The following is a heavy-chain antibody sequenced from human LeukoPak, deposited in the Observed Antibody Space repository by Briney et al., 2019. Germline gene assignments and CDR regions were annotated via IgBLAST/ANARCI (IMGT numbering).Heavy chain of an antibody. CDR1: GGSISSGSYY. CDR3: ARVGYQLISGTWFDL. D-gene: IGHD2-2*01. CDR2: IYTSGST. Sequence: SETLSLTSTVSGGSISSGSYYWSWIRQPAGKGLERIGRIYTSGSTNYNPSLKSRVTISVDTSKNQFSLKLSSVTAADTAVYYCARVGYQLISGTWFDLWGQGTLVTVSS. V-gene: IGHV4-61*02. J-gene: IGHJ5*02.